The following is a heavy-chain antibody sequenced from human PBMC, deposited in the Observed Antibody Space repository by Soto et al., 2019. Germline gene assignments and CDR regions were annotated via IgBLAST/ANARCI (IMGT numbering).Heavy chain of an antibody. CDR3: ARAIAAAGDY. J-gene: IGHJ4*02. V-gene: IGHV3-33*01. CDR2: IWYDGSNK. CDR1: GFTFSSYG. Sequence: QVQLVESGGGVVQPGRSLRLSCAASGFTFSSYGMQWVRQAPGKGLEWVAVIWYDGSNKYYADSVKGRFTISRDNSKNTLYLQMNSLRAEDTAVYYGARAIAAAGDYWGQGTLVTVSS. D-gene: IGHD6-13*01.